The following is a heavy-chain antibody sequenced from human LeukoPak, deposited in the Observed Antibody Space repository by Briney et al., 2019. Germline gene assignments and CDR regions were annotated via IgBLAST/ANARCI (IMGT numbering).Heavy chain of an antibody. J-gene: IGHJ4*02. Sequence: SGGSLRLSCAASGFTFRTYWMHWVRQAPGKGLVWVSRINTDGRSTSYADSVKGRFTVSRDNSKNTLYLQMNSLRAEDTAVYYCAREWTRTGPFDYWGQGTLVTVSS. CDR1: GFTFRTYW. D-gene: IGHD3/OR15-3a*01. V-gene: IGHV3-74*01. CDR3: AREWTRTGPFDY. CDR2: INTDGRST.